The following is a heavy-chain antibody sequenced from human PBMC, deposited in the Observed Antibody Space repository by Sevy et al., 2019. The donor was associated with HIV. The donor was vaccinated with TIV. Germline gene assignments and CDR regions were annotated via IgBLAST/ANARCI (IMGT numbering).Heavy chain of an antibody. CDR3: ARDLGVRYFDY. V-gene: IGHV4-59*01. J-gene: IGHJ4*02. CDR2: IYYSGST. CDR1: GGSISSYY. Sequence: SETLSLTCTVSGGSISSYYWSWIRQPPGKGLEWIGYIYYSGSTNYNPSLKSRVTISVDTSKNQLSLKLSSVTAADTAVYYCARDLGVRYFDYWGQGTLVTVSS. D-gene: IGHD3-16*01.